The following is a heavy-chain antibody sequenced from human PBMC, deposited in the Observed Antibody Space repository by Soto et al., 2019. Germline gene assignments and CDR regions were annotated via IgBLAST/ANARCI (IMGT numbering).Heavy chain of an antibody. V-gene: IGHV3-64*01. CDR3: AREVGSYSGYDSYFDY. CDR1: GFTFSSYA. CDR2: ISSNGGST. D-gene: IGHD5-12*01. Sequence: GGSLRLSCAASGFTFSSYAMHWVRQAPGKGLEYVSAISSNGGSTYYANSVKGRFTISRDNSKNTLYLQMGSLRAEDMAVYYCAREVGSYSGYDSYFDYWGQGTLVTVSS. J-gene: IGHJ4*02.